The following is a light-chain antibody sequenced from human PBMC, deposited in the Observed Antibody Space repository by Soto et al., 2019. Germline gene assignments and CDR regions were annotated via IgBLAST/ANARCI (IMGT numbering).Light chain of an antibody. CDR1: QSINSN. CDR3: QQYNNWPHT. CDR2: GAS. J-gene: IGKJ2*01. V-gene: IGKV3-15*01. Sequence: EVLMTQSPATLSVSPVDRATLSCRASQSINSNLAWYQQQPGQAPRLLIYGASTRATAVPDRFSGSGSGTDFTLTISRLEPEDFAVYYCQQYNNWPHTFGQGTKVDIK.